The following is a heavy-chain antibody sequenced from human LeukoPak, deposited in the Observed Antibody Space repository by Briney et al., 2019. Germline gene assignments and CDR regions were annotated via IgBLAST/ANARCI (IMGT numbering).Heavy chain of an antibody. J-gene: IGHJ4*02. Sequence: PGASLRLSCVASGFTFRDYSMAWVRQVPGGGLEWVSAIARDDYTVYPDPLKGRFTISRDNSRNTLRLQMNGLRAEDTAVYYCVKERDRGTDVADDFDFWGQGTLVTVSS. CDR1: GFTFRDYS. CDR2: IARDDYT. D-gene: IGHD6-19*01. V-gene: IGHV3-23*01. CDR3: VKERDRGTDVADDFDF.